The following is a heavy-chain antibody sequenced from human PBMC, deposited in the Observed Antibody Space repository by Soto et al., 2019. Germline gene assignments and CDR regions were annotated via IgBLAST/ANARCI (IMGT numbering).Heavy chain of an antibody. CDR3: ARDSSGCSYQSPYGMDV. V-gene: IGHV1-69*12. D-gene: IGHD2-15*01. J-gene: IGHJ6*02. CDR1: GGTFSSYA. Sequence: QVQLVQSGAEVKKPGSSVKVSCKASGGTFSSYAISWVRQAPGQGLEWMGGIIPIFGTANYAQKVQGRVTITADESTSTACMDLSSLRSEDTAVYYCARDSSGCSYQSPYGMDVWGQGTTVTVSS. CDR2: IIPIFGTA.